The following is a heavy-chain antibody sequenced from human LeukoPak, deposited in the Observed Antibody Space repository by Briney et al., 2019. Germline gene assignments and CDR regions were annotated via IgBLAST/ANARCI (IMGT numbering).Heavy chain of an antibody. CDR1: GFTFSNYG. CDR2: IWYDGSNE. D-gene: IGHD1-26*01. V-gene: IGHV3-33*01. Sequence: GGSLRLSCAASGFTFSNYGMHWVRQAPGKGLEWVALIWYDGSNEYYGDSVKGRFTISRDNSKNTLFLQMNSLRAEDTAVYYCARRGEVGVPHADGFDIWGQGTMVTVSS. CDR3: ARRGEVGVPHADGFDI. J-gene: IGHJ3*02.